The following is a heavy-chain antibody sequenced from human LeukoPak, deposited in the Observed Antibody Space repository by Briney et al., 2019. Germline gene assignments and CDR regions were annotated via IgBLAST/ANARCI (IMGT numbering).Heavy chain of an antibody. Sequence: HPGGSLRLSCAASGFTFSNYWMHWVRQAPGKGLVYISRINSDGNSANYADSVQGRFTISRDNAKNTLYLEMNSLRADDTAVYYCARPVTGTYAPLEYWGQGTLVTVSS. CDR1: GFTFSNYW. V-gene: IGHV3-74*01. J-gene: IGHJ4*02. CDR3: ARPVTGTYAPLEY. D-gene: IGHD1-1*01. CDR2: INSDGNSA.